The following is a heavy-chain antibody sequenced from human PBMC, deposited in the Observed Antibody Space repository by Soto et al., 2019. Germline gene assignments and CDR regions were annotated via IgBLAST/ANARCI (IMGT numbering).Heavy chain of an antibody. Sequence: QPGGSLRLSCAASGFTFSSYAMSWVRQAPGKGLEWVSAISGSGGSTYYADSVKGRFTISRDNSKNTLYLQMNSLRAEDTAVYYCAKEEVAWGEEYYYYGMDVWGQGTTVTVSS. V-gene: IGHV3-23*01. CDR3: AKEEVAWGEEYYYYGMDV. J-gene: IGHJ6*02. CDR2: ISGSGGST. CDR1: GFTFSSYA. D-gene: IGHD3-16*01.